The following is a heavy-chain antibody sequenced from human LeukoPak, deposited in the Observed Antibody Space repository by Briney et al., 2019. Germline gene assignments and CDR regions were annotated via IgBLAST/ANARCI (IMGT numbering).Heavy chain of an antibody. Sequence: GGSLRLSCAASGFTFSSYEMNWVRQAPGKGLEWVSYISSSGSTIYYADSVKGRFTISRDDAKNSLYLQMNSLRAEDTAVYYCARADSSGWYVDYWGQGTLVTVSS. CDR2: ISSSGSTI. CDR3: ARADSSGWYVDY. CDR1: GFTFSSYE. J-gene: IGHJ4*02. D-gene: IGHD6-19*01. V-gene: IGHV3-48*03.